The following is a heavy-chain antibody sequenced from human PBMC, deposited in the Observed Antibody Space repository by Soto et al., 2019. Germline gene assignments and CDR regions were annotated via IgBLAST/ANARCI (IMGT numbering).Heavy chain of an antibody. CDR1: GHTFTSYA. J-gene: IGHJ4*02. CDR2: INAGNVNT. Sequence: ASVKVSCKASGHTFTSYAMHWVRQAPGQRLEWMGWINAGNVNTKYSQKFQGRVTITRDTSASTAYMELSSLRSEDTAVYYCARADILTGSLDYWGQGTLVTVSS. V-gene: IGHV1-3*01. CDR3: ARADILTGSLDY. D-gene: IGHD3-9*01.